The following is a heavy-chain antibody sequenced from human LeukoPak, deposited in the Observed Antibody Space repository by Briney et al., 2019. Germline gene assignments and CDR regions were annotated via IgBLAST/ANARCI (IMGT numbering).Heavy chain of an antibody. CDR2: ISYDGTNK. D-gene: IGHD3-3*01. V-gene: IGHV3-30*03. Sequence: GGSLRLSCAASGFTFSSYAMHWVRQAPGKGLEWVAVISYDGTNKYYADSVKGRFNISRDNSKNTVYLQMNSLRAEDTAVYYCARDFLLIRPRLDNTGYFDYWGQGTLVTVSS. J-gene: IGHJ4*02. CDR1: GFTFSSYA. CDR3: ARDFLLIRPRLDNTGYFDY.